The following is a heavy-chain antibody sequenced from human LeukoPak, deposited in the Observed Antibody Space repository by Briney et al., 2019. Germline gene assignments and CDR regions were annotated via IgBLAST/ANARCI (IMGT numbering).Heavy chain of an antibody. Sequence: GGSLRLSCAASGFTFSDYYMSWIRQAPGKGLEWVSYISSSSSTIYYADSVKGRFTISRDNAKNSLYLQMNSLRAEDTAVYYCARRGMVRGVIWPYYYYYYMDVWGKGTTVTVSS. J-gene: IGHJ6*03. CDR1: GFTFSDYY. CDR2: ISSSSSTI. CDR3: ARRGMVRGVIWPYYYYYYMDV. D-gene: IGHD3-10*01. V-gene: IGHV3-11*04.